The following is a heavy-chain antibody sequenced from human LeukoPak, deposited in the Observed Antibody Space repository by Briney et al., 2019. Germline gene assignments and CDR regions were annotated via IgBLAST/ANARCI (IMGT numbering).Heavy chain of an antibody. J-gene: IGHJ4*02. CDR3: TRAPYRYDGNAYYEDY. D-gene: IGHD3-22*01. V-gene: IGHV1-46*01. Sequence: ASVKVSCKASGYTFTSYGISWVRQAPGQGLEWMGIINPTNGRTNYAPTFQGRITMSRDMSTNTVYMDLRSLRSEDTAMYYCTRAPYRYDGNAYYEDYWGQGTLVTVSS. CDR2: INPTNGRT. CDR1: GYTFTSYG.